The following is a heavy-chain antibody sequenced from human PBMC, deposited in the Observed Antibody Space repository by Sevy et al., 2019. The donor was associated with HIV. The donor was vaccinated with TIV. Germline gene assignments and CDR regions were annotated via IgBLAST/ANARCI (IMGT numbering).Heavy chain of an antibody. CDR1: GFTFSDYA. V-gene: IGHV3-30-3*01. Sequence: GGSLRLSCAASGFTFSDYAFHWVRQAPGKGLEWLAVISFDGNKQYFADSVQGRFTISRDSLKNTVSLHMNSLRVEDTAAYFCARELLPGSYYYYMDVWGKGTTVTVSS. J-gene: IGHJ6*03. D-gene: IGHD2-15*01. CDR2: ISFDGNKQ. CDR3: ARELLPGSYYYYMDV.